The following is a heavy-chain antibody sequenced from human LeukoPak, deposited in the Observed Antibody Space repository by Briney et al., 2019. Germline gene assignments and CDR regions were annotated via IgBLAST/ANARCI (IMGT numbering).Heavy chain of an antibody. J-gene: IGHJ3*02. CDR2: IKQDGSEK. D-gene: IGHD6-19*01. Sequence: PGGSLRLSCAASGFTFSNYWMSWVRQAPGKGLEWVANIKQDGSEKYYVDSVKGRFTISRDNAKNSLYLQMDSLRVEDTAVYYCASDTPTIALPGPKRSWLNPAGGRYQTDAFNIWGQGTMVAVSS. CDR3: ASDTPTIALPGPKRSWLNPAGGRYQTDAFNI. CDR1: GFTFSNYW. V-gene: IGHV3-7*01.